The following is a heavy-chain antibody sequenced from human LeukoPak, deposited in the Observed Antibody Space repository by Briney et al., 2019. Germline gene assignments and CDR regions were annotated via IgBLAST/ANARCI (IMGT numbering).Heavy chain of an antibody. D-gene: IGHD2-2*02. CDR1: GGSISSSSYY. Sequence: PSETLSLTCTVSGGSISSSSYYWGWIRQPPGKGLEWIGSIYYSGSTYYNPSLKSRVTISVDTSKNQFSLKLSPVTAADTGVYYCARVRMEYCSSTSCYTYNWFDPWGQGTLVTVSS. V-gene: IGHV4-39*07. CDR3: ARVRMEYCSSTSCYTYNWFDP. CDR2: IYYSGST. J-gene: IGHJ5*02.